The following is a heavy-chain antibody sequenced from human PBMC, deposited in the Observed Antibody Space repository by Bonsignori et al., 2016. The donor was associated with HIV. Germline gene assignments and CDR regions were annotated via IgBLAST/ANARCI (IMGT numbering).Heavy chain of an antibody. CDR2: LYNTVTA. J-gene: IGHJ4*02. V-gene: IGHV4-39*01. CDR3: ARHRRDTVSTEYFDL. CDR1: GGSIRRSKYD. Sequence: QVQLQESGPGLVKPSETLSLTCRVSGGSIRRSKYDWGWIRQPPGRAEWIASLYNTVTAHYNPSLKNRVTTSADTSQNHFSLRLASVTAADTAVYFCARHRRDTVSTEYFDLWGQGALVVVSS. D-gene: IGHD5-24*01.